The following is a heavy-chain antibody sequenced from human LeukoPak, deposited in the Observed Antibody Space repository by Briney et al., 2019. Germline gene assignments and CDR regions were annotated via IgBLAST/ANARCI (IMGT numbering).Heavy chain of an antibody. D-gene: IGHD1-26*01. CDR1: GYTFTGYY. CDR3: ARDKIEWELTRRSWFDP. J-gene: IGHJ5*02. V-gene: IGHV1-2*02. CDR2: INPNSGGT. Sequence: ASVKVSCKASGYTFTGYYMHWVRQAPGQGLEWMGWINPNSGGTNYAQKFQGRVTMTRETSISTAYMELSRLRSDDTAVYYCARDKIEWELTRRSWFDPWGQGTLVTVSS.